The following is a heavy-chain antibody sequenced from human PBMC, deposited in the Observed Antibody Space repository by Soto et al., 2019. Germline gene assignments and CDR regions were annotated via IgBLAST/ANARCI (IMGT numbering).Heavy chain of an antibody. CDR3: ARGYSYAPTYDY. Sequence: SETLSLTCTVSGGSISSGGYYWSWIRQHPGKGLEWIGYIYYSGSTYYNPSLKSRVTISVDTSKNQFSLKLSSVTAADTAVYYCARGYSYAPTYDYWGQGTLVTVSS. V-gene: IGHV4-31*03. CDR1: GGSISSGGYY. D-gene: IGHD5-18*01. CDR2: IYYSGST. J-gene: IGHJ4*02.